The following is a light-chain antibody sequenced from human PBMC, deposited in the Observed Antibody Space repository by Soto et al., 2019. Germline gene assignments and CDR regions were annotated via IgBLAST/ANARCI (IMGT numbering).Light chain of an antibody. CDR1: QRINIY. CDR2: SAS. Sequence: IQLTQSPSSLATSVCDTITITCRASQRINIYLNWYRQKPGKAPELLIYSASNLQSGVPSRFSGSGSGTDFTLTISGLQSEDFATYYRQQSFSTPTFGQGTRLEIK. J-gene: IGKJ5*01. V-gene: IGKV1-39*01. CDR3: QQSFSTPT.